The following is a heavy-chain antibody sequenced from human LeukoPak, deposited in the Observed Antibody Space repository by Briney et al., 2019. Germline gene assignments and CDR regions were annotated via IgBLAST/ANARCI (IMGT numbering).Heavy chain of an antibody. V-gene: IGHV4-39*02. Sequence: GSLRLSCAASGFTFSSYEMNWVRQPPGKGLEWIGSIFRTGSTYYSASLKSRVSISVDTSKNHIALKLTSVTASDTAVYFCARRVGFYGSGSLNYFDPWGQGILVSVS. CDR3: ARRVGFYGSGSLNYFDP. J-gene: IGHJ5*01. CDR1: GFTFSSYE. CDR2: IFRTGST. D-gene: IGHD3-10*01.